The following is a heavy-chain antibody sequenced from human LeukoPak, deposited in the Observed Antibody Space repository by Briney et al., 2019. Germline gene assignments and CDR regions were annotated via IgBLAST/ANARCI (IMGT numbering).Heavy chain of an antibody. V-gene: IGHV4-34*01. CDR3: ARCPQYWVVEPAAHRGWFDP. Sequence: PSETLSLTCAVYGGSFGGYYWSWIRQPPGKGLDWIGEINHSGSTNYNPSLKSRVTISVDTSKNQFSLKLSSVTAADTAVYYCARCPQYWVVEPAAHRGWFDPWGQGTLVTVSS. CDR2: INHSGST. J-gene: IGHJ5*02. CDR1: GGSFGGYY. D-gene: IGHD2-2*01.